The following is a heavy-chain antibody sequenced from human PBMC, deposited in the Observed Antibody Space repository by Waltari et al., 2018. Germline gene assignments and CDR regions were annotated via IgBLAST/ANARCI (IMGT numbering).Heavy chain of an antibody. Sequence: QVQLQQWGAGLLKPSETLSLTCDVSGGSLSGYHWTWIRQPPGKGLEWIGEINDSGRTTYNPSLESRVTVSLDTANNQFSLRVRSVTAADTAVYYCARVFGYYYYYMDVWGKGTTVTISS. V-gene: IGHV4-34*02. CDR1: GGSLSGYH. J-gene: IGHJ6*03. CDR2: INDSGRT. CDR3: ARVFGYYYYYMDV. D-gene: IGHD3-3*01.